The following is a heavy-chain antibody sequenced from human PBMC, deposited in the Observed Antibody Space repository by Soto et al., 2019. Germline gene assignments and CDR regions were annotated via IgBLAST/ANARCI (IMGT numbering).Heavy chain of an antibody. V-gene: IGHV3-30*03. Sequence: QVQLVESGGGVVQPGRSLRLSCAASGVTLSNFGMHWVRQAPGKGLEWVAVISRDGSTMFYADSVKGRFTISRDSSRNTRYLQMNSLRAEDTAVYHCVGEVASRYWGQGTLVTVS. CDR2: ISRDGSTM. J-gene: IGHJ4*02. CDR3: VGEVASRY. CDR1: GVTLSNFG. D-gene: IGHD2-21*01.